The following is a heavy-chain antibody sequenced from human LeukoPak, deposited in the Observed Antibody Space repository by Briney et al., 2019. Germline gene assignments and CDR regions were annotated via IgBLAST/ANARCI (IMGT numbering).Heavy chain of an antibody. Sequence: GGSLRLSCAASEFTFSSYAMSWVRQAPGTGLEWVSAISDSGGSTYYADSVKGRFTISRDNSKNTVYLQMNSLRAEDTAVYYCAKDRRACSSSSCYYRFDYWGQGTLVTVSS. V-gene: IGHV3-23*01. CDR3: AKDRRACSSSSCYYRFDY. J-gene: IGHJ4*02. D-gene: IGHD2-2*01. CDR1: EFTFSSYA. CDR2: ISDSGGST.